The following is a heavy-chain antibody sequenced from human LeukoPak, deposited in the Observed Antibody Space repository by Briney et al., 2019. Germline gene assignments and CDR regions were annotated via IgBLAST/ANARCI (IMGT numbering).Heavy chain of an antibody. CDR3: ARDGRDYGDYDWFDP. CDR1: GYTFTVYY. V-gene: IGHV1-2*02. Sequence: ASVKVSCKASGYTFTVYYMHWVRQAPGQGLEWMGWINPNSGGTNYAQKFQGRVTMTRDTSISTAYMELSRLRSDDTAVYYCARDGRDYGDYDWFDPWGQGTLVTVSS. CDR2: INPNSGGT. J-gene: IGHJ5*02. D-gene: IGHD4-17*01.